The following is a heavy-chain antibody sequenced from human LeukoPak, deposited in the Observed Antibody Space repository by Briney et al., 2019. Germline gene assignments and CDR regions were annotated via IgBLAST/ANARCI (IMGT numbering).Heavy chain of an antibody. CDR2: IYTSGST. Sequence: SETLSLTCTVSGGSISSGSYYWSWIRQPAGKGLEWIGRIYTSGSTNYNPSLKSRVAKSVDTSKNQFSLKLSSVTAADTAVYYCARGPGLYYYYYMDVWGKGTTVTVSS. CDR3: ARGPGLYYYYYMDV. J-gene: IGHJ6*03. V-gene: IGHV4-61*02. CDR1: GGSISSGSYY.